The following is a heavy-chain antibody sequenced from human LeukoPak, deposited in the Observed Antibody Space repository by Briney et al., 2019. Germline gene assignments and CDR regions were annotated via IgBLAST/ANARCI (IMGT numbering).Heavy chain of an antibody. V-gene: IGHV3-13*04. CDR1: GFIFSSYD. Sequence: GGSLRLSCAASGFIFSSYDFHWVRQDTGKGLEWVSGIGKGGDTYYAASVKGRFTFSRENAKGSLYLQMNSLRAGDTAVYYCTRGALGFDYWGQGTLVTVSS. CDR3: TRGALGFDY. J-gene: IGHJ4*02. CDR2: IGKGGDT.